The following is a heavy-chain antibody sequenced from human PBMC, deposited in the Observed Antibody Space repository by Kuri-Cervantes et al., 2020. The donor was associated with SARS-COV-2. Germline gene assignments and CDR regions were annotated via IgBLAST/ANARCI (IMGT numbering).Heavy chain of an antibody. CDR2: IIPIFGTA. Sequence: SVKVSCKASGGTFSSYAISWVRQAPGQGLEWMGGIIPIFGTANYAQKFQGRVTMTEDTSTDTAYMELSSLRSEDTAVYYCATDSYYYYYMDVWGKGTTVTVSS. V-gene: IGHV1-69*06. CDR1: GGTFSSYA. CDR3: ATDSYYYYYMDV. J-gene: IGHJ6*03.